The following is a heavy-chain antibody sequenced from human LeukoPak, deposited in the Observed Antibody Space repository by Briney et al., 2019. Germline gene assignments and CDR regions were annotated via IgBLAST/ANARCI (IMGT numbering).Heavy chain of an antibody. V-gene: IGHV1-69*13. Sequence: GASVKVSCKASGGTFSSYAISWVRQAPGQGLEWMGGIIPIFGTANYAQKFQGRVTITADESTSTAYMELSSLRSEDTAVYYCARDVTQTVTPRFGWFDPWGQGTLVTVSS. CDR2: IIPIFGTA. D-gene: IGHD4-17*01. CDR1: GGTFSSYA. CDR3: ARDVTQTVTPRFGWFDP. J-gene: IGHJ5*02.